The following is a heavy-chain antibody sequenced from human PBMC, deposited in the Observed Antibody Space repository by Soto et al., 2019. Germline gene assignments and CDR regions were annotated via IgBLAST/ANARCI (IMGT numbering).Heavy chain of an antibody. D-gene: IGHD3-22*01. CDR3: AKDLEAMIVVVRYFDY. V-gene: IGHV3-23*01. Sequence: PGGSLRLSCAASGFTFSSYAMSWVRQAPGKGLEWVSAISGSGGSTYYADSVKGRFTISRDNSKNTLYLQMNSLRAEDTAVYYCAKDLEAMIVVVRYFDYWGQGTLVTVSS. CDR2: ISGSGGST. J-gene: IGHJ4*02. CDR1: GFTFSSYA.